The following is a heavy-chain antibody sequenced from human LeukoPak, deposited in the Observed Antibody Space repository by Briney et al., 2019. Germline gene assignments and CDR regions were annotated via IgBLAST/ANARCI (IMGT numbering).Heavy chain of an antibody. J-gene: IGHJ5*02. CDR2: IYHSGST. Sequence: SETLSLTCAVSGGSITSGNWWTWVRQPPRRGLEWIGEIYHSGSTNYNPSLKSRVTISVDKSENQFSLKLSSVTAADTAVYYCARCGIAAAGRFDPWGQGTLVTVSS. D-gene: IGHD6-13*01. V-gene: IGHV4-4*02. CDR1: GGSITSGNW. CDR3: ARCGIAAAGRFDP.